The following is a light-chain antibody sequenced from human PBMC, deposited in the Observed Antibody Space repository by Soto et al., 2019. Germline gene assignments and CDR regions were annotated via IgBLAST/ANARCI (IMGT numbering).Light chain of an antibody. CDR2: AAS. J-gene: IGKJ2*01. CDR1: QSIRNY. CDR3: QQSYRTPYT. Sequence: DIQMTQSPSSLSASVGDRVTVTCRASQSIRNYLNWYQQIPGKAPNLLIYAASNLQDGVPSRFSARGSGTDFILTISSLQPEDFATYYCQQSYRTPYTFGQGTKLEIK. V-gene: IGKV1-39*01.